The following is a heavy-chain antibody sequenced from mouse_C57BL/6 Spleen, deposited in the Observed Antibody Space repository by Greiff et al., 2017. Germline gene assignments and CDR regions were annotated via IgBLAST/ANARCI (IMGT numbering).Heavy chain of an antibody. CDR1: GYAFTNYL. J-gene: IGHJ3*01. CDR3: ARAPNYYGSSYGWFAY. CDR2: INPGSGGT. V-gene: IGHV1-54*01. D-gene: IGHD1-1*01. Sequence: QVQLKESGAELVRPGTSVKVSCKASGYAFTNYLIEWVKQRPGQGLEWIGVINPGSGGTNYNEKFKGKATLTADKSSSTSYMQLSSLTSEDSAVYFCARAPNYYGSSYGWFAYWGQGTLVTVSA.